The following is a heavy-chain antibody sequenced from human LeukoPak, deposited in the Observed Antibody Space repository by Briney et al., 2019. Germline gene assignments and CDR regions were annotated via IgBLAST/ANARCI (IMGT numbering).Heavy chain of an antibody. D-gene: IGHD3-9*01. CDR1: GFIFYDYA. CDR3: ARGWPLTGYYQ. Sequence: GGSLRHSCAPSGFIFYDYALSWVRQAPRKGVEWVSVLYSGGSTYYADSVTGRFTISRDNSKNTLYLQMNSLRAEDTAVYYCARGWPLTGYYQWGQGPLVTVSS. CDR2: LYSGGST. J-gene: IGHJ4*02. V-gene: IGHV3-53*05.